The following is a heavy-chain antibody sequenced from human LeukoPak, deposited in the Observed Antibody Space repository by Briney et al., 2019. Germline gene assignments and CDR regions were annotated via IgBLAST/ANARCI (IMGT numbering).Heavy chain of an antibody. CDR1: GGSISSSSYY. CDR2: IYYSGST. J-gene: IGHJ5*02. Sequence: PSETLSLTCTVSGGSISSSSYYWGWIRQPPGKGLERIGTIYYSGSTYYNPSLKTRITISVDTPKNQFSLKLTSVTAADTAVYYCARLSLLLWFGELRYNWFDPWGQGTLVTVSS. CDR3: ARLSLLLWFGELRYNWFDP. V-gene: IGHV4-39*01. D-gene: IGHD3-10*01.